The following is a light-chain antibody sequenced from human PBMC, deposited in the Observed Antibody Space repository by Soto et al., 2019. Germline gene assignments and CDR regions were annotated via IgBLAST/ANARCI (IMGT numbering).Light chain of an antibody. CDR1: QSISGNY. CDR3: QQYVISVT. CDR2: GAS. Sequence: EIVLTQSPGTLSLSPGEEATLSCRASQSISGNYLAWYQQKPGQAPRLLIYGASNRATGIPERFSGSGSGTDFTLTISRLEPQDSAMYYCQQYVISVTFGQGTRLENK. J-gene: IGKJ5*01. V-gene: IGKV3-20*01.